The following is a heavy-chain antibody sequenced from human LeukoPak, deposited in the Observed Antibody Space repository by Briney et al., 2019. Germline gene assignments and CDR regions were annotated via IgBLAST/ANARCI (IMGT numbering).Heavy chain of an antibody. Sequence: ASVKVSCKASGYTFTSYDINWVRQATGQGLEWMGWMNPNSGNTGYAQKFQGRVTMTRNTSISTAYMELSSLRSEDTAVYYCARRYCSGGSCSIDYYFDYWGQGTLVTVSS. CDR2: MNPNSGNT. D-gene: IGHD2-15*01. CDR3: ARRYCSGGSCSIDYYFDY. CDR1: GYTFTSYD. V-gene: IGHV1-8*01. J-gene: IGHJ4*02.